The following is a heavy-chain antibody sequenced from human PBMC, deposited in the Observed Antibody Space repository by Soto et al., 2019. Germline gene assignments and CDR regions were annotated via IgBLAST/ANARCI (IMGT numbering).Heavy chain of an antibody. D-gene: IGHD5-12*01. J-gene: IGHJ4*02. Sequence: GGSLRLSCSASGFTFSSYAMHWVRQAPGKGLEHVSAISSNGGSTYYADSVKGRFTISRDNSKNTLYLQMSSLRAEDTAVYYCVKGGSEMATIRLYWGQGTLVTVSS. CDR2: ISSNGGST. V-gene: IGHV3-64D*06. CDR1: GFTFSSYA. CDR3: VKGGSEMATIRLY.